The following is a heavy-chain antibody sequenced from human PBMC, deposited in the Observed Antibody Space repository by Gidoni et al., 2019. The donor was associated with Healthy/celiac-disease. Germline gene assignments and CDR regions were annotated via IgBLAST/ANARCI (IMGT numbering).Heavy chain of an antibody. CDR3: ARARRMVRGVTNWYFDL. CDR2: IKQDGSEK. Sequence: EVQLVESGGGLVQPGGSLRLSCAASGFTFRSYWMSWVRQAPGKGLEWVANIKQDGSEKYYVDSVKGRFTIARDNAKNSLYLQMNSLRAEDTAVYYCARARRMVRGVTNWYFDLWGRGTLVTVSS. V-gene: IGHV3-7*01. CDR1: GFTFRSYW. D-gene: IGHD3-10*01. J-gene: IGHJ2*01.